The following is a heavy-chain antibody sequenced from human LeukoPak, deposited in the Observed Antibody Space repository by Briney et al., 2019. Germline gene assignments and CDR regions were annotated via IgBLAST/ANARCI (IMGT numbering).Heavy chain of an antibody. D-gene: IGHD3-22*01. CDR2: INPNSGGT. CDR3: ARTSTERDRTCYYDSSGYYYYGY. CDR1: GYTFTGYY. V-gene: IGHV1-2*02. J-gene: IGHJ4*02. Sequence: ASVKVSCKASGYTFTGYYMHWVRQAPGQGLEWMGWINPNSGGTNYAQKFQGRVTMTRDTSISTAYMELSRLRSDDTAVYYCARTSTERDRTCYYDSSGYYYYGYWGQGTLVTVSS.